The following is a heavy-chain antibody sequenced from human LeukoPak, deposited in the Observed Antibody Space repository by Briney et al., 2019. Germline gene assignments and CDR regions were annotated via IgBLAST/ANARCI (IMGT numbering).Heavy chain of an antibody. Sequence: GGSLRLSCAASGFTFSSYEMDWVRQAPGKGLEWVSYISSSGSPIYYADSVKGRLTISRDNAKNSLYLQMNSQRAEDTAVYYCARVYSSSSGKTFDYWGQGTLVTVSS. CDR2: ISSSGSPI. V-gene: IGHV3-48*03. D-gene: IGHD6-6*01. CDR3: ARVYSSSSGKTFDY. CDR1: GFTFSSYE. J-gene: IGHJ4*02.